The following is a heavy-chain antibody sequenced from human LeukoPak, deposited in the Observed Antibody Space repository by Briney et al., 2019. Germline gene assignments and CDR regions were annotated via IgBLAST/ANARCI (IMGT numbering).Heavy chain of an antibody. CDR1: GYTFTGYY. Sequence: ASVKVSCKASGYTFTGYYMRWVRQAPEQGLEWMGWINPNGGATNYAQKFQGMVTLTRDTSISTAYMELSRLRSDDTAVYYCARPLRRYNRFDPWGQGTLVTVSS. V-gene: IGHV1-2*02. CDR2: INPNGGAT. CDR3: ARPLRRYNRFDP. J-gene: IGHJ5*02.